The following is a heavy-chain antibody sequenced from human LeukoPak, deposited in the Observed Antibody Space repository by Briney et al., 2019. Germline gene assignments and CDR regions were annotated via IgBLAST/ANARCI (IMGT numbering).Heavy chain of an antibody. J-gene: IGHJ4*02. CDR2: IYHSGTT. V-gene: IGHV4-4*02. D-gene: IGHD4-17*01. Sequence: PSETLSLICTMSGVSIFSSHWWSWARQPPGKGLEWIGEIYHSGTTNYNPSLRSRVTMSVDESKKQFSLMLSSVTAADTAVYYCATYFYGDYASYYFDQWGQGTLVTVSS. CDR1: GVSIFSSHW. CDR3: ATYFYGDYASYYFDQ.